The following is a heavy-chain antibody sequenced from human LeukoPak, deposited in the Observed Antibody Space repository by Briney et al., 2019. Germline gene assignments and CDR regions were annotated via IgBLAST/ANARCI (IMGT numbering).Heavy chain of an antibody. CDR2: ISAYNGNT. CDR1: GYTFTSYG. Sequence: ASVKVSCKASGYTFTSYGISWVRQAPGQGLEWMGWISAYNGNTNYAQKLQGRVTMTTDTSTSTAYMELRSLRSDDTAVYYCARVPFGVVSKDYYYYMGVWGKGTTVTVSS. V-gene: IGHV1-18*01. J-gene: IGHJ6*03. D-gene: IGHD3-3*01. CDR3: ARVPFGVVSKDYYYYMGV.